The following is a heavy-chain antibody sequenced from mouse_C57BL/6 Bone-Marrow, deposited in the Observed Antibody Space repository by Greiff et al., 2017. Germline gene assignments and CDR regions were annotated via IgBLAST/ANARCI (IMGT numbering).Heavy chain of an antibody. Sequence: EVQLQQSGAELVKPGASVKLSCTASGFNIKDYDMYWVKQRTDQGLEWIGRIDPEDGEPTSAPKFQGKATITADTASNTAYLQLSSLTAEATAVYYCACAAWFAYWGQGTMVTVSA. CDR1: GFNIKDYD. V-gene: IGHV14-2*01. CDR2: IDPEDGEP. J-gene: IGHJ3*01. CDR3: ACAAWFAY.